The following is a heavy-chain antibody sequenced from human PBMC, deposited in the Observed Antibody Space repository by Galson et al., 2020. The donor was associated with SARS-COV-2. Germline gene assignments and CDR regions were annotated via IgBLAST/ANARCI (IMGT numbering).Heavy chain of an antibody. J-gene: IGHJ6*03. V-gene: IGHV1-46*01. D-gene: IGHD3-10*01. Sequence: ASVKVSCKASGYTFTSYYMHWVRQAPGQGLEWMGIINPSGGSTSYAQKFQGRVTMTRDTSTSTVYMELSSLRSEDTAVYYCARDRELGVTNYYYYYMDVWGKGTTVTVSS. CDR1: GYTFTSYY. CDR3: ARDRELGVTNYYYYYMDV. CDR2: INPSGGST.